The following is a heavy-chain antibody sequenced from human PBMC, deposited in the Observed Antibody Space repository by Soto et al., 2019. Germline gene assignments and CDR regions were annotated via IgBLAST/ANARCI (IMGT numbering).Heavy chain of an antibody. CDR1: GFTFTSSA. D-gene: IGHD3-22*01. V-gene: IGHV1-58*01. CDR2: IVVGSGNT. Sequence: SVKVSCKASGFTFTSSAVQWVRQARGQRLEWIGWIVVGSGNTNYAQKFQERVTITSDMSTSAAYMELSSLRSEDTAVYYCAAPSNYYDSSGYPNWFDPWGQGTLVTVSS. CDR3: AAPSNYYDSSGYPNWFDP. J-gene: IGHJ5*02.